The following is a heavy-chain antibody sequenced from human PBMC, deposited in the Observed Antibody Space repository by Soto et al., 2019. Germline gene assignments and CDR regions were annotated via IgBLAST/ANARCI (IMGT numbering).Heavy chain of an antibody. Sequence: PSDTLSLTCTVTGGSISSYYWSWIRQPPGKGLEWIGYIYYSGSTNYNPSLKSRVTISVDTSKNQFSLKLSSVTAADTAVYYCARDYDSSRYPTFYSFDPWGQGTLVTVS. CDR2: IYYSGST. V-gene: IGHV4-59*01. CDR3: ARDYDSSRYPTFYSFDP. CDR1: GGSISSYY. J-gene: IGHJ5*02. D-gene: IGHD3-22*01.